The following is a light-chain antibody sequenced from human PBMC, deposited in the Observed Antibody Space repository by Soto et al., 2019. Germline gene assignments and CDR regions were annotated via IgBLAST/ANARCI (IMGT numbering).Light chain of an antibody. Sequence: DIQMTQSPSSLSASVGDRVTMTCRASQGISCYLNWYQLKPGKAPQLLIYDASNLQSGVPSRFSGSGSGTDFTLTISSLQPEDFASYYCQQGHTLPWTFGQGTKVEIK. V-gene: IGKV1-39*01. J-gene: IGKJ1*01. CDR2: DAS. CDR1: QGISCY. CDR3: QQGHTLPWT.